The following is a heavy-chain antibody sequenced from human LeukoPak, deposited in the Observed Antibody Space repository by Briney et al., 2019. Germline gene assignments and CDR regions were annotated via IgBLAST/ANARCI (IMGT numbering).Heavy chain of an antibody. D-gene: IGHD4-17*01. Sequence: ASVSVSCTASGYTFTTHDINWVRQAPGQGLEWMGWMNPNSGNTGFAQKFQGRVTITRNTSISTAYLELSSLRSEDTAVYYCARLVNQFDYVTGRFDYWGQGTLVTVSS. CDR1: GYTFTTHD. V-gene: IGHV1-8*02. CDR3: ARLVNQFDYVTGRFDY. CDR2: MNPNSGNT. J-gene: IGHJ4*02.